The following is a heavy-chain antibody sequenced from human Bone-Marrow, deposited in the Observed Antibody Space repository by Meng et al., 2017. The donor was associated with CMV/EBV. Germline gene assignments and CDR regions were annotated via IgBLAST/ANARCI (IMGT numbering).Heavy chain of an antibody. CDR3: ARDPATGPRGDHFDY. CDR1: GGSISSYY. D-gene: IGHD3-16*01. J-gene: IGHJ4*02. CDR2: MNSGGSA. Sequence: SETLSLTCSVSGGSISSYYWSWIRQPPGKGLEWIGFMNSGGSANYNASLRSRVTISVDMSRNQFSLRLSSVTAADTAVYYCARDPATGPRGDHFDYWGQGIRVTVSS. V-gene: IGHV4-59*01.